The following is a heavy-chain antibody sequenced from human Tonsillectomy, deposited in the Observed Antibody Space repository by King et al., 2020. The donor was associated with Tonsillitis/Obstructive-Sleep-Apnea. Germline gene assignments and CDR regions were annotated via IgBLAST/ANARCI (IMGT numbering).Heavy chain of an antibody. CDR2: IRTKGYGGTT. CDR3: TRDNDYIWGSYRPRFDY. J-gene: IGHJ4*02. D-gene: IGHD3-16*02. V-gene: IGHV3-49*05. CDR1: GFTFGDYA. Sequence: VQLVESGGGLVKPGRSLRLSCTTSGFTFGDYAMSCFRQAPGKGLEGVGFIRTKGYGGTTKYAASVKGRFLISRDDSKSIAYLQMNSLKTEDTAVYYCTRDNDYIWGSYRPRFDYWGQGTLVTVSS.